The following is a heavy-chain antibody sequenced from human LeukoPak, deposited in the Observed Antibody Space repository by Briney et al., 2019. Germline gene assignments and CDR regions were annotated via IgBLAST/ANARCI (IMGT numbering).Heavy chain of an antibody. CDR2: ISSSGSTI. V-gene: IGHV3-48*03. CDR1: GFTFSSYE. Sequence: GGSLRLSCAASGFTFSSYEMNWVRQAPGKGLEWVSYISSSGSTIYYADSVKGRFIISRDNSKNTLYLQLNSLRVEDTAVYYCAKGGRGQGVVRGVNPNDYWGQGTLVTVSS. J-gene: IGHJ4*02. D-gene: IGHD3-10*01. CDR3: AKGGRGQGVVRGVNPNDY.